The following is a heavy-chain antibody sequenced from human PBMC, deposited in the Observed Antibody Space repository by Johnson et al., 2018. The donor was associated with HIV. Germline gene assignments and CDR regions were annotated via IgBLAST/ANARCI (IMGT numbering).Heavy chain of an antibody. J-gene: IGHJ3*02. D-gene: IGHD3-10*01. CDR1: GFTFSSYG. V-gene: IGHV3-30*02. CDR3: AKSPFTMVRGLAGDAFEI. Sequence: QVQLVESGGGVVQPGGSLRLSCTASGFTFSSYGMHWVRQAPGKGLEWVAFIRYDGSNKYYADSVKGRFTISRDNSKNTLYLQMNSLRGEDTAVYYCAKSPFTMVRGLAGDAFEIWGQGTMVTVSS. CDR2: IRYDGSNK.